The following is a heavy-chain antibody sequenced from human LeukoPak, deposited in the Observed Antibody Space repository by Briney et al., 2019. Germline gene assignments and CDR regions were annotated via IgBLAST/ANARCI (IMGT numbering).Heavy chain of an antibody. CDR1: GFTFSSYA. CDR2: ISGSGGST. V-gene: IGHV3-23*01. J-gene: IGHJ4*02. CDR3: ASRRAYCSSTSCAPSEN. Sequence: GGSLRLSCAASGFTFSSYAMSWVRQAPGKGLEWVSAISGSGGSTYYADSVKGRFTISRDNSKNTLYLQMNSLRAEDTAVYYCASRRAYCSSTSCAPSENWGQGTLVTVSS. D-gene: IGHD2-2*01.